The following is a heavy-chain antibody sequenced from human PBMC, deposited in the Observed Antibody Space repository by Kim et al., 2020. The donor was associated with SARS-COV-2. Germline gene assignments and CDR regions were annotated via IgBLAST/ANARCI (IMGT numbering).Heavy chain of an antibody. J-gene: IGHJ4*02. CDR3: ARDGIVGGY. Sequence: SVKVSCKASGGTFSSYAISWVRQAPGQGLEWMGRIIPILGIANYAQKFRGRVTITADKSTSTAYMELSSLRSEDTAVYYCARDGIVGGYWGQGTLVTVS. CDR1: GGTFSSYA. V-gene: IGHV1-69*04. CDR2: IIPILGIA. D-gene: IGHD3-22*01.